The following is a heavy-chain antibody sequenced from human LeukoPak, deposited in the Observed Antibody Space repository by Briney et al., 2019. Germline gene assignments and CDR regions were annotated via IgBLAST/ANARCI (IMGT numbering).Heavy chain of an antibody. Sequence: PGGSLRLSCAASGFTFSSYAMSWVRQAPGKGLEWVSAISGSGGSTYYADSVKGRFTISRDNSKNTLYLQMNSLRAEDTAVYYCAKDRAPLDYYAPLHYRGQGTLVTVSS. J-gene: IGHJ4*02. D-gene: IGHD3-22*01. V-gene: IGHV3-23*01. CDR1: GFTFSSYA. CDR2: ISGSGGST. CDR3: AKDRAPLDYYAPLHY.